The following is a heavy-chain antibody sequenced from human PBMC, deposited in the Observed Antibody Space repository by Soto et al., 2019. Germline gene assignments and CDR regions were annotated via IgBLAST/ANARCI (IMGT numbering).Heavy chain of an antibody. D-gene: IGHD3-9*01. CDR3: AAVTTPDVLRYFDWLFHLDY. Sequence: SVKVSCKASGLAFTSSSVQWVLQARGQRLEWIGWIVVGSGNTNYAQKFQERVTITRDMSTSTAYMELSSLRSEDTAVYYCAAVTTPDVLRYFDWLFHLDYWGQGTLVTVSS. J-gene: IGHJ4*02. CDR1: GLAFTSSS. CDR2: IVVGSGNT. V-gene: IGHV1-58*01.